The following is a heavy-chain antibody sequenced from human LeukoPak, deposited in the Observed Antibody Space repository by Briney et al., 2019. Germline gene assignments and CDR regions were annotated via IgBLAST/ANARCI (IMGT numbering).Heavy chain of an antibody. CDR2: ISAYNGNT. D-gene: IGHD6-13*01. J-gene: IGHJ6*03. Sequence: GASVKVSCKASGYTFTSYGISWVRQAPGQGLEWMGWISAYNGNTNYAQKLQGRVTMTTDTSTSTAYMELRSLRSDDTAVYYCARDSSSWYFGYYYYYMDVWGKGTTVTVSS. CDR1: GYTFTSYG. V-gene: IGHV1-18*01. CDR3: ARDSSSWYFGYYYYYMDV.